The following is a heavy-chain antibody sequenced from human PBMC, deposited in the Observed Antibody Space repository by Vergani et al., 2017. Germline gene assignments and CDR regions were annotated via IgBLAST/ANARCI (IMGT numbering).Heavy chain of an antibody. CDR1: GGSIRSTFYY. V-gene: IGHV4-39*01. CDR3: AGHKKQLVYGNYCYYYYMDV. Sequence: QLQLQESDPGLVKPSETLSLTCTVSGGSIRSTFYYWGWIRQPPGKGLEWIGTIYYSGSAYYNPSLKSRVTIYVDTSKNQFSLKLNSVTAADTAVYYCAGHKKQLVYGNYCYYYYMDVWGKGTTVTVSS. D-gene: IGHD6-13*01. CDR2: IYYSGSA. J-gene: IGHJ6*03.